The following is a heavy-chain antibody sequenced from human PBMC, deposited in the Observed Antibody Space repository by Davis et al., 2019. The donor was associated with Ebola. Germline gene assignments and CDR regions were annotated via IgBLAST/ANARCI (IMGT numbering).Heavy chain of an antibody. V-gene: IGHV4-38-2*02. CDR1: GYSISSGYY. Sequence: PSETLSLTCTVSGYSISSGYYWGWIRQPPGKGLEWIGYIYYSGSTNYNPSLKSRVTISVDTSKNQFSLKLSSVTAADTAVYYCAGYGRWWELPKGAFDIWGQGTMVTVSS. J-gene: IGHJ3*02. D-gene: IGHD1-26*01. CDR3: AGYGRWWELPKGAFDI. CDR2: IYYSGST.